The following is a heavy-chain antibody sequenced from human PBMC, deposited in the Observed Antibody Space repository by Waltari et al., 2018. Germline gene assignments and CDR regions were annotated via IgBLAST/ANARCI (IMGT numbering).Heavy chain of an antibody. D-gene: IGHD3-22*01. Sequence: EVQLLESGGGLVQPGGSLRLSCAASGFTFSSYAMSWVRQAPGKGLEWVSVIYSRGSTYYADSVKGRFTISRDNSKNTLYLQMNSLRAEDTAVYYCAKDVRGGYYYDSSGQSCDAFDIWGQGTMVTVSS. CDR3: AKDVRGGYYYDSSGQSCDAFDI. J-gene: IGHJ3*02. CDR2: IYSRGST. CDR1: GFTFSSYA. V-gene: IGHV3-23*03.